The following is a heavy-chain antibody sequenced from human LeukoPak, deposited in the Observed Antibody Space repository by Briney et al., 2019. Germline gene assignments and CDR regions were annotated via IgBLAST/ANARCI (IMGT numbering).Heavy chain of an antibody. CDR3: VRGIMEPAGVDC. CDR1: GFAFSRYW. J-gene: IGHJ4*02. V-gene: IGHV3-74*01. Sequence: LGGSLRLSCAASGFAFSRYWMHWVRQAPGKGLVWVSEISGDESTTLYAASVKGRFTISRDNSKNKLYLQMNDLRAEDTAVYYCVRGIMEPAGVDCWGQGALVTVSS. CDR2: ISGDESTT. D-gene: IGHD2-2*01.